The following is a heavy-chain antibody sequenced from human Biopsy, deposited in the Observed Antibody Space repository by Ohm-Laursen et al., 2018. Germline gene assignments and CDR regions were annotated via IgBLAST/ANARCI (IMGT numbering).Heavy chain of an antibody. CDR3: ARDIMNPIGGLVARSDVFDV. V-gene: IGHV1-2*02. D-gene: IGHD3-16*02. Sequence: GATEKIACKASGYTFTNYFLHWVRQAPGQGPEWMGWISPSSGGTNYAEKFQGRVTMIRGTSATTGYMELSSLRSDDTAVYYCARDIMNPIGGLVARSDVFDVWGQGTMVTVSS. J-gene: IGHJ3*01. CDR2: ISPSSGGT. CDR1: GYTFTNYF.